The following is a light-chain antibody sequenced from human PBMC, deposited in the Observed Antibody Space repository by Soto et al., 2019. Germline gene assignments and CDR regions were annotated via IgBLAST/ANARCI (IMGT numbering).Light chain of an antibody. CDR3: SSYTTRSTWV. CDR1: SSDVGGYNY. V-gene: IGLV2-14*01. Sequence: QSVLTQPASVSGSPGQSITISCTGTSSDVGGYNYVSWYQQHPGKAPKLMIFEVSNRPSGVSYRFSGSKSDNTASLTISGLQAEDEAGYFCSSYTTRSTWVFGGGTKLTVL. CDR2: EVS. J-gene: IGLJ3*02.